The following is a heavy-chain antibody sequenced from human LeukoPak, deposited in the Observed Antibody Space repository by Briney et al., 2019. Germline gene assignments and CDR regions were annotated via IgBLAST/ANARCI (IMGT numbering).Heavy chain of an antibody. J-gene: IGHJ4*02. CDR3: ARSSYDYGGIQGPFDY. V-gene: IGHV3-30*15. Sequence: GRSLRVSCAASVFTLTYYARHWVRQAPGKGREWVAVTSYDGNKKYYADSLKGRVTISRDRSKNTLYLQMSSKRAEETAVYYCARSSYDYGGIQGPFDYWGQGTLVTVSS. CDR2: TSYDGNKK. D-gene: IGHD4-23*01. CDR1: VFTLTYYA.